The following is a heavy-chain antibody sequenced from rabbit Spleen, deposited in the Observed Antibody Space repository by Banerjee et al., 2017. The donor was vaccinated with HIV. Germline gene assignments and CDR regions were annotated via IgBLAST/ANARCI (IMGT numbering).Heavy chain of an antibody. J-gene: IGHJ6*01. Sequence: QEQLVESGGGLVKPEGSLTLTCKASGFSFNDRDVMCWVRQAPGKGLEWIACINTATGKPVYSTWAKGRFTVSTTSSTTVTLQMTSLTAADTATYFCARDTSSSFSSYGMDLWGPGTLVTVS. CDR1: GFSFNDRDV. D-gene: IGHD1-1*01. CDR2: INTATGKP. CDR3: ARDTSSSFSSYGMDL. V-gene: IGHV1S45*01.